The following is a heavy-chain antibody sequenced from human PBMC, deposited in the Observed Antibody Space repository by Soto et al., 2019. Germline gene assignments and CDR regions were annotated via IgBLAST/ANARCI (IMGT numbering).Heavy chain of an antibody. V-gene: IGHV1-69*01. CDR3: ASVSRFLEQLELHYYYYCCMDF. CDR1: GGTFSSYA. J-gene: IGHJ6*02. Sequence: VQLVQSGAEVKKPGSSVKVSCKSSGGTFSSYAISWVRQAPGQGLEGMGGIIPIFGKANYAQKFQDRVTMNAEESTSTAYMELSSQRSGDRDVYYCASVSRFLEQLELHYYYYCCMDFWGQGTKVTVSS. D-gene: IGHD3-3*01. CDR2: IIPIFGKA.